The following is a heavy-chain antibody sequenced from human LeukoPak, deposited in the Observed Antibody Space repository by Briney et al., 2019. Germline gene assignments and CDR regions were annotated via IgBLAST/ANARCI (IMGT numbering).Heavy chain of an antibody. Sequence: SETLSLTCTVSGGSISSGDYYWSWIRQPPGKGLEWIGYIYYSGSTYYNPSLKSRVTISVDTSKNQFSLKLRSVTAADTAVYYCARLSIVVVPAAISGDFDYWGQGTLVTVSS. CDR1: GGSISSGDYY. CDR3: ARLSIVVVPAAISGDFDY. V-gene: IGHV4-30-4*08. CDR2: IYYSGST. J-gene: IGHJ4*02. D-gene: IGHD2-2*02.